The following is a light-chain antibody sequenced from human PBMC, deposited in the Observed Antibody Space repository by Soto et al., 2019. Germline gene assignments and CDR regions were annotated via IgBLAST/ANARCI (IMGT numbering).Light chain of an antibody. J-gene: IGLJ3*02. V-gene: IGLV2-11*01. CDR1: SGDVGAYDR. CDR3: CSHAGGSSWV. CDR2: DVT. Sequence: QSVLTQPRSVSGSPGQSVTISCTGTSGDVGAYDRVSWYQHHPTKAPKLIIYDVTNRPSGVPYRFSGSKSGSTASLTIFGLQAEDEADYYCCSHAGGSSWVFGGGTKVTVL.